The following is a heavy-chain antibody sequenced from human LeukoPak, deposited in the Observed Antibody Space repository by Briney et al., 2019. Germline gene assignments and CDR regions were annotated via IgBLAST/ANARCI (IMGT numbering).Heavy chain of an antibody. D-gene: IGHD1-7*01. Sequence: SETLSLTSAVYGGSFSGYYWSWIRQPPGKGLEWIGEINHSGSTNYNPSLKSRVTISIDTSKNQFSLKLSSVTAADTAVYYCARGITGTTWYFDYWGQGTLVTVSS. CDR3: ARGITGTTWYFDY. J-gene: IGHJ4*02. CDR2: INHSGST. CDR1: GGSFSGYY. V-gene: IGHV4-34*01.